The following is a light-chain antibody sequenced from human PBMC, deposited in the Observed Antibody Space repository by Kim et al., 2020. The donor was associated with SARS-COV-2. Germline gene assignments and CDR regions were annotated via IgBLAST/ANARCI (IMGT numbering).Light chain of an antibody. Sequence: LTPGERATLACRASQSVDSTYLGWYQQKPGQAPRLLIYGASSRATGIPDRFSGSGSGTDFTLTISRLEPEDFATYYCQQYDTSPCTFGQGTKLEI. CDR2: GAS. CDR3: QQYDTSPCT. J-gene: IGKJ2*02. V-gene: IGKV3-20*01. CDR1: QSVDSTY.